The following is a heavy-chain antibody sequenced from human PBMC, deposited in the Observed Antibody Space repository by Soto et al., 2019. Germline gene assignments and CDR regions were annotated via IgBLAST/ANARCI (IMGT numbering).Heavy chain of an antibody. V-gene: IGHV5-10-1*01. D-gene: IGHD3-10*01. CDR1: GYSFTSHW. J-gene: IGHJ3*02. CDR2: IDPSDSYT. Sequence: GESLKISCKGSGYSFTSHWISWVRQMPGKGLEWMGRIDPSDSYTNYSPSFQGHVTISADKSISTAYLQWSSLKASDTAMYYCASSRNYYGSGSNDAFDIWGQGTMVTVSS. CDR3: ASSRNYYGSGSNDAFDI.